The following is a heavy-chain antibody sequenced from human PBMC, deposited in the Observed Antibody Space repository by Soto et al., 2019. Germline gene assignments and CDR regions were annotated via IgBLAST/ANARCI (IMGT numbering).Heavy chain of an antibody. V-gene: IGHV1-69*12. CDR1: GGTFSSYA. D-gene: IGHD1-26*01. CDR3: ASHSGSSPEGRYYYGMDV. J-gene: IGHJ6*02. Sequence: QVQLVQSGAEVKKPGSSVKVSCKASGGTFSSYAISWVRQAPGQGLEWMGGVISIFGTADYAQKFQGRVASTAXEXTXTXXMELSSLRPEATAVYYCASHSGSSPEGRYYYGMDVWGQGTTVTVSS. CDR2: VISIFGTA.